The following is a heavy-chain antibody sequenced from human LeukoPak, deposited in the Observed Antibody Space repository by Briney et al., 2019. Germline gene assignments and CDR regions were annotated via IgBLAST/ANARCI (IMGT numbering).Heavy chain of an antibody. V-gene: IGHV4-31*03. J-gene: IGHJ4*02. CDR2: IYYSGST. CDR3: ARVNYYDSSGYPERGFDY. Sequence: SETLSLTCTVSGGSISSGGYHWSGIRQHPGKGLEGIGYIYYSGSTYHNPSLKSRVTISVDTSKNQFSLKLGSVTAADTAVYYCARVNYYDSSGYPERGFDYWAREPWSPSPQ. CDR1: GGSISSGGYH. D-gene: IGHD3-22*01.